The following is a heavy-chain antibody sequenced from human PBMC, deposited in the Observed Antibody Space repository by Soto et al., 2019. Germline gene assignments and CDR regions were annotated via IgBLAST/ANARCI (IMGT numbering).Heavy chain of an antibody. D-gene: IGHD3-16*01. CDR3: AKEHYVWGSTSYFDY. Sequence: EVQLVESGGVVVQPGGSLRLSCAASGFTFDDYTMHWVRQAPGKGLEWVSLISWDGGSTYYADSVKGRFTISRDKSKNSLYLQMNSLRTEDTALYYCAKEHYVWGSTSYFDYWGQGTLVTVSS. V-gene: IGHV3-43*01. CDR1: GFTFDDYT. CDR2: ISWDGGST. J-gene: IGHJ4*02.